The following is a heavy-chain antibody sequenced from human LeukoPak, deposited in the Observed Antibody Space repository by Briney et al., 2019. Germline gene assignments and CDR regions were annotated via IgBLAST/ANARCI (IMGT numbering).Heavy chain of an antibody. CDR1: GFTFSDYY. CDR3: ARVAAADTAMMNFGH. Sequence: NPGGSLRLSCAASGFTFSDYYMSWIRQAPGKGLEWVSSISSSSIYIYYADSVKGRFTISRDNAKKSLYLQMNSLRAEDTAVYYCARVAAADTAMMNFGHWGQGTLVTVSS. V-gene: IGHV3-11*05. CDR2: ISSSSIYI. J-gene: IGHJ4*02. D-gene: IGHD5-18*01.